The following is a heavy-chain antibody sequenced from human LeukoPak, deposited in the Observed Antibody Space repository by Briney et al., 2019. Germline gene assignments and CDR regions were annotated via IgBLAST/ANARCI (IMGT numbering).Heavy chain of an antibody. J-gene: IGHJ4*02. Sequence: GGSLRLSCAASGFTFSSYSMNWVRQAPGKGLEWVSSISSSSSYIYYADSVKGRFTISRDNAKNSLYLQMNSLRAEDTAVYYCARDLATRQRTGLYDSWGQGALVTVSS. CDR3: ARDLATRQRTGLYDS. CDR2: ISSSSSYI. V-gene: IGHV3-21*01. CDR1: GFTFSSYS. D-gene: IGHD3-16*02.